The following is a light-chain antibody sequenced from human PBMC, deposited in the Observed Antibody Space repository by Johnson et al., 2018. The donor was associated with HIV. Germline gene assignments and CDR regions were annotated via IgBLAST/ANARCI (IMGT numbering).Light chain of an antibody. Sequence: QSVLTQPPSVSAAPGQKVTISCSGSSSTIGNNYVSWYQVLPGTAPKLLIYGTTKRPSAIPERFSGSKSGTSATLGITGLQTGDEADYYCATWDSSLRWVFGAGTKVTVL. CDR2: GTT. J-gene: IGLJ1*01. CDR3: ATWDSSLRWV. V-gene: IGLV1-51*01. CDR1: SSTIGNNY.